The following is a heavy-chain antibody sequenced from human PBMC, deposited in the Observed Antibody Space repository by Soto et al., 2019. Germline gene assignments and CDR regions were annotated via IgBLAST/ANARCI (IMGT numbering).Heavy chain of an antibody. Sequence: GGSLRLSCAASGFTVSSNYMSWVRQAPGKGLEWVSVIYSGGSTYYADSVKGRFTISRDNSKNTLYLQMNSLRAEDTAVYYCGGELGYCSSTSCSVGDFDYWGQGTLVTVSS. D-gene: IGHD2-2*01. V-gene: IGHV3-53*01. CDR3: GGELGYCSSTSCSVGDFDY. CDR2: IYSGGST. CDR1: GFTVSSNY. J-gene: IGHJ4*02.